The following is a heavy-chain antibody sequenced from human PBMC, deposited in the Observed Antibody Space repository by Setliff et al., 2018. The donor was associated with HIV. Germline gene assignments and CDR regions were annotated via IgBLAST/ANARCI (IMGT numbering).Heavy chain of an antibody. Sequence: SETLSLTCTVSGGSVTSGNFYWSWIRQPAGKGLEWIGRIHTSGSTNYNPSLKSRVTISLDTSKNQFSLKLSSVTAADTAVYYCASDRYGSTSYYWYFDLWGRGTLVTVSS. V-gene: IGHV4-61*02. J-gene: IGHJ2*01. CDR3: ASDRYGSTSYYWYFDL. D-gene: IGHD3-22*01. CDR1: GGSVTSGNFY. CDR2: IHTSGST.